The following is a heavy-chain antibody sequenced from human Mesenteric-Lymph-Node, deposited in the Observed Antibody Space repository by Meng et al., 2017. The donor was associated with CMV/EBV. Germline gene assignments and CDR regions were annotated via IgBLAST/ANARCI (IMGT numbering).Heavy chain of an antibody. CDR1: GGTCSSYA. D-gene: IGHD3-9*01. Sequence: AGGTCSSYAISWVRQAPGQGLEWVGRIIPILGIANYAQKFQGRVTITADKSTSTAYMELSSLRSEDTAVYYCARARANYDILTGYGYWGQGTLVTVSS. CDR3: ARARANYDILTGYGY. J-gene: IGHJ4*02. V-gene: IGHV1-69*04. CDR2: IIPILGIA.